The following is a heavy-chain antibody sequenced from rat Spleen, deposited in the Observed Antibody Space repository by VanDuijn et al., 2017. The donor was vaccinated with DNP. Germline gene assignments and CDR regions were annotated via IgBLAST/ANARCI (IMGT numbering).Heavy chain of an antibody. Sequence: EVQLVESGGGLVQPGRSLKLSCAASGFTFSNYDMAWVRQAPTKGLEWVASISTSGGSTYYRDSVKGRFTLSRDNVKSILYLQMDSLRSEDTATYYCATGSYFDYWGQGVMVTVSS. J-gene: IGHJ2*01. CDR3: ATGSYFDY. V-gene: IGHV5-25*01. D-gene: IGHD5-1*01. CDR1: GFTFSNYD. CDR2: ISTSGGST.